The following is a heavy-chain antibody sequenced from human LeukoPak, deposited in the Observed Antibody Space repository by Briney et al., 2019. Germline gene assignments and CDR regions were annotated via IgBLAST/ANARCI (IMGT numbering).Heavy chain of an antibody. J-gene: IGHJ4*02. CDR3: ARDLELTYYDSSGYDY. CDR1: GFTVSSNY. D-gene: IGHD3-22*01. Sequence: GGSLRLSCAASGFTVSSNYMSWVRQAPGKGLEWVSVIYRGGSTYYADSVKGRFTISRDNAKNTLYLQMNSLRAEDTAVYYCARDLELTYYDSSGYDYWGQGTPVTVSS. V-gene: IGHV3-53*01. CDR2: IYRGGST.